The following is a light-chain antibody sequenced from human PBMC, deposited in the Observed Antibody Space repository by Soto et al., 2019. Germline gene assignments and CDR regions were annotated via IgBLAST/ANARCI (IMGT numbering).Light chain of an antibody. CDR3: LLYYSGVRV. V-gene: IGLV7-43*01. J-gene: IGLJ3*02. CDR1: SGAVTSGYY. CDR2: STS. Sequence: QTVVTQEPSLTVSPGGTVTLTCASSSGAVTSGYYPNWFQQKPGQAPRALIYSTSNKYSWTPARFSGSLFGGKAALTLSGVQPEDEAEYYCLLYYSGVRVFGGGTKVTVL.